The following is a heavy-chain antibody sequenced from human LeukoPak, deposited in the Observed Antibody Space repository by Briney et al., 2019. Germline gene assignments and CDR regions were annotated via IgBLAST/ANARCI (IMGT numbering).Heavy chain of an antibody. CDR3: AKLLWFGEADNWLDP. D-gene: IGHD3-10*01. CDR2: INPNSGGT. V-gene: IGHV1-2*02. J-gene: IGHJ5*02. CDR1: GDTFTGYY. Sequence: ASVKVSCKASGDTFTGYYMHWVRQAPGQGLEWMGWINPNSGGTNYAQKFQGRVTMTRDTSISTAYMELSRLRSDDTAVYYCAKLLWFGEADNWLDPWGQGTLVTVSS.